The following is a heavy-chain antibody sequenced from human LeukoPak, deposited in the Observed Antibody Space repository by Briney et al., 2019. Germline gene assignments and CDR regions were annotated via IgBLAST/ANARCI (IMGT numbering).Heavy chain of an antibody. CDR3: ASFPWDLRPT. V-gene: IGHV3-48*01. Sequence: ETLSLTCTVSGGSISSYYWSWIRQPPGKGLEWLSYITSTSDTIYYADSVKGRFTISRDNAKNSLYLQMNSLRAEDTAVYYCASFPWDLRPTWGQGTLVSVAS. J-gene: IGHJ4*02. CDR1: GGSISSYY. D-gene: IGHD1-26*01. CDR2: ITSTSDTI.